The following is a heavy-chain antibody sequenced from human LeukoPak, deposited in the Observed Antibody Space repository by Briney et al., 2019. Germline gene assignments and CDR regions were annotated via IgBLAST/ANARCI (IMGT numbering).Heavy chain of an antibody. Sequence: GGSLGLSCTASGFTFSNYGMNWVRQAPGKGLEWVSFTDTSGNYIYYGDSVKGRFTISRDNAKNLVFLQMNGLRAEDTAVYYCARGRSITLLRGVAMSDGFDIWGQGAMVAVSS. CDR3: ARGRSITLLRGVAMSDGFDI. J-gene: IGHJ3*02. CDR2: TDTSGNYI. CDR1: GFTFSNYG. D-gene: IGHD3-10*01. V-gene: IGHV3-21*01.